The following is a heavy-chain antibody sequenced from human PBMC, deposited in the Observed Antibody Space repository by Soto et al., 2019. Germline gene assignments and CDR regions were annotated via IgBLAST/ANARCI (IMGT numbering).Heavy chain of an antibody. D-gene: IGHD1-26*01. J-gene: IGHJ4*02. V-gene: IGHV4-39*01. CDR1: GDSITGENW. Sequence: QPQLQESGPGLVKPSETLSLTCAVSGDSITGENWWTWVRQPPGKGPEWIGSINYGGTTYYNPSLKSRVTMSVDTSKNQFFLKLSSVTAADTTVFYCARQRGLGKWYFDFWGQGTLVTVSS. CDR2: INYGGTT. CDR3: ARQRGLGKWYFDF.